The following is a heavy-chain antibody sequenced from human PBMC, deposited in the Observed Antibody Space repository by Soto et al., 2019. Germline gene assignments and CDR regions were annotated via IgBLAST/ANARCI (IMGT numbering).Heavy chain of an antibody. CDR2: IKQDGSEK. D-gene: IGHD3-10*01. CDR3: ARGPRWFGELGDFYGMDV. Sequence: EVQLVESGGGLVQPGGSLRLSCAASGFTFSSYWMSWVRQAPGKGLEWVANIKQDGSEKYYVDSVKGRFTISRDNAKNSLYLQMNSLRAEDTAVYYCARGPRWFGELGDFYGMDVWGQGTTVTVSS. J-gene: IGHJ6*02. V-gene: IGHV3-7*05. CDR1: GFTFSSYW.